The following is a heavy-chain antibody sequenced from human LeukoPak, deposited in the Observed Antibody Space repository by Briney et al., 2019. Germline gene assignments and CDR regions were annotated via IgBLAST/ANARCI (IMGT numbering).Heavy chain of an antibody. D-gene: IGHD3-10*01. CDR3: AKVGRVTMVRGPPDY. CDR1: GVTFSSNA. V-gene: IGHV3-23*01. Sequence: GGSLRLSCAASGVTFSSNAMSWVRQAPGKGLEWVSAISGSGGSTYYADSVKGRFTISRDNSKNTLYLQMNSLRAEDTAVYYCAKVGRVTMVRGPPDYWGQGTLVTVSS. CDR2: ISGSGGST. J-gene: IGHJ4*02.